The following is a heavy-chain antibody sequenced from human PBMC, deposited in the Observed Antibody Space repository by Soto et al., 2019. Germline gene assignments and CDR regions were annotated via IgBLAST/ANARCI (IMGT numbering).Heavy chain of an antibody. J-gene: IGHJ6*02. V-gene: IGHV4-61*01. Sequence: SLTCTVSGGSVSSGSYYWSWIRQPPGKGLEWIGYIYYSGSTNYNPSLKSRVTISVDTSKNQFSLKLSSVTAADTAVYYCARGLAVAGTPPSLYYYGMDVWGQGTTVTVSS. CDR2: IYYSGST. CDR1: GGSVSSGSYY. D-gene: IGHD6-19*01. CDR3: ARGLAVAGTPPSLYYYGMDV.